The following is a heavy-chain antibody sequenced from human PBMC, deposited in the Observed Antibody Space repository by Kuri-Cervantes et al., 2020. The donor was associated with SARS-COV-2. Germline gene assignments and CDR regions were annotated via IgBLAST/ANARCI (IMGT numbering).Heavy chain of an antibody. CDR1: GFSFSDSG. D-gene: IGHD5-18*01. J-gene: IGHJ6*04. CDR2: ISYDGRKK. Sequence: GGSLRLSCAASGFSFSDSGMYWVRQSPGKGLEWVAVISYDGRKKYYADSLKGRFTISRDNSKNTLYLQMNSLRAEDTAVYYCAKDKGSGYSYGPATYYYYSGMDVWGKGPTVTVSS. V-gene: IGHV3-30*18. CDR3: AKDKGSGYSYGPATYYYYSGMDV.